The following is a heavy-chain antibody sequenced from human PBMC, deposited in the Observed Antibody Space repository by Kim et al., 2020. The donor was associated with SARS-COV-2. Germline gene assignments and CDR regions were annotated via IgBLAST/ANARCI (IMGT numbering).Heavy chain of an antibody. CDR1: GFTVSSNY. J-gene: IGHJ6*02. CDR2: IYSGGST. CDR3: ARAQAHYYGMDV. Sequence: GGSLRLSCAASGFTVSSNYMSWVRQAPGKGLEWVSVIYSGGSTYYADSVKGRFTISRDNSKNTLYLQMNSLRAEDTAVYYCARAQAHYYGMDVWGQGTTVTVSS. V-gene: IGHV3-53*01.